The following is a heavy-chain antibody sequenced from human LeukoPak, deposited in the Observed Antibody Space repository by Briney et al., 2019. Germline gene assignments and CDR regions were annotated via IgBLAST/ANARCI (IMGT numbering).Heavy chain of an antibody. CDR1: GGTFSSYA. Sequence: SVKVSCKASGGTFSSYAISWVRQAPGQGLEWMGGIIPIFGTANYAQKFQGRVTITADESTSTAYMELSSLRSEDTAVYYCARRKIAAAGIKYYYYMDVWGKGTTVTVSS. D-gene: IGHD6-13*01. J-gene: IGHJ6*03. CDR2: IIPIFGTA. V-gene: IGHV1-69*13. CDR3: ARRKIAAAGIKYYYYMDV.